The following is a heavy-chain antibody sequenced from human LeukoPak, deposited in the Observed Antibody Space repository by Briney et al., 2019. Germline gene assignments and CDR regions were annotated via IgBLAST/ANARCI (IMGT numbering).Heavy chain of an antibody. J-gene: IGHJ5*02. D-gene: IGHD4-23*01. Sequence: ASVKVSCKASGYTFTSYYLHWVRQAPGQGLEWMGIINTSGGSTTYAQKFQGRVSMTRDTSTSTVYLEVSSLRSEDTAVYYCARSQGGNTLWFDPWGQGTLVTVSS. CDR2: INTSGGST. V-gene: IGHV1-46*01. CDR3: ARSQGGNTLWFDP. CDR1: GYTFTSYY.